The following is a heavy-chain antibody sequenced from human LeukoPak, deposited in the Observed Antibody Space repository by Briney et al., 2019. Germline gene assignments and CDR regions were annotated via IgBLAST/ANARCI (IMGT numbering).Heavy chain of an antibody. CDR1: GYTFTGYY. CDR3: AREPVVLVPAAIFNWFDP. D-gene: IGHD2-2*01. J-gene: IGHJ5*02. Sequence: GASVKVSCKASGYTFTGYYIHWVRQAPGQGLEWMGCINPNSGGTNYAQKFQGRVTMTRDTSINTAYMEVSRLRSDDTAVYYCAREPVVLVPAAIFNWFDPWGQGTLVTVSS. CDR2: INPNSGGT. V-gene: IGHV1-2*02.